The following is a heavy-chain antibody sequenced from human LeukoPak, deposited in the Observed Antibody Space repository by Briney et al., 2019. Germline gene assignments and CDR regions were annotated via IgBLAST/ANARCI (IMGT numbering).Heavy chain of an antibody. D-gene: IGHD3-10*01. CDR3: ARGGIRIWFGESLAWCDP. CDR2: INHSGST. J-gene: IGHJ5*02. Sequence: SETLSLTCAVYGGSFSGYYWSWIRQPPGKGLEWIGEINHSGSTNYNPSLKSRVTISVDTSKNQFSLKLSSVTAADTAVYYCARGGIRIWFGESLAWCDPWGQGTLVTVSS. V-gene: IGHV4-34*01. CDR1: GGSFSGYY.